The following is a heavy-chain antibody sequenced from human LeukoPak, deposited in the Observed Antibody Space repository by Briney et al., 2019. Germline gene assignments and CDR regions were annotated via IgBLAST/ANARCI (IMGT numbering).Heavy chain of an antibody. Sequence: PSQTLSLTCTVSGGSISSGGYYWSWIRQHPGKGLEWIGYIYYSGSTYYNPSLKSRVTISVDTSTNQFSLKLSSVPAADTAVYYCARSHYDILTGWYYFDYWGQGTLVTVSS. CDR1: GGSISSGGYY. D-gene: IGHD3-9*01. V-gene: IGHV4-31*03. CDR2: IYYSGST. CDR3: ARSHYDILTGWYYFDY. J-gene: IGHJ4*02.